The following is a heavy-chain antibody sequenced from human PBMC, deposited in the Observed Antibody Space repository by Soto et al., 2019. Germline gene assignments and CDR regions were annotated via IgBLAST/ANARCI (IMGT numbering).Heavy chain of an antibody. CDR2: IYYSGST. CDR1: GGSISSSSYY. J-gene: IGHJ4*02. Sequence: QLQLQESGPGLVKPSETLSLTCTVSGGSISSSSYYWGWIRQPPGKGLEWIGSIYYSGSTYYNPSLKSRVTISVDTSKNQFSLKLSSVTAADTAVYYCVRPYVDTAMVYYFDYWGQGTLVTVSS. D-gene: IGHD5-18*01. CDR3: VRPYVDTAMVYYFDY. V-gene: IGHV4-39*01.